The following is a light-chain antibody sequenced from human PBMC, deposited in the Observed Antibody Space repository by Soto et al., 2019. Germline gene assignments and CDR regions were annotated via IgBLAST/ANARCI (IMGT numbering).Light chain of an antibody. CDR2: GVS. CDR3: CSYAGKNFPFYV. V-gene: IGLV2-14*01. J-gene: IGLJ1*01. Sequence: QSVLTQPASVSGSPGQSITISCTGTSSDIGGFNYVSWYQQHPGKAPKLMIYGVSNRPSGVSNRFSGSKYGNTASLNISGLQAEDEADYFCCSYAGKNFPFYVFGTGTKVTVL. CDR1: SSDIGGFNY.